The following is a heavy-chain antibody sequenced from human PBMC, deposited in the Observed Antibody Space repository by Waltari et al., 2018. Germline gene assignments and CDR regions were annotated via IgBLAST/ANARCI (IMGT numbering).Heavy chain of an antibody. J-gene: IGHJ4*02. CDR1: GGTFSSYA. Sequence: QVQLVQSGAEVKKPGSSVKVSCKSSGGTFSSYAISWVRQAPGQGLEWMGRIIPIFGTANYAQKFQGRVTIIADESTSTAYMELSSLRSEDTAVYYCAREPSPPLLPYYFDYWGQGTLVTVSS. CDR3: AREPSPPLLPYYFDY. V-gene: IGHV1-69*15. CDR2: IIPIFGTA. D-gene: IGHD2-15*01.